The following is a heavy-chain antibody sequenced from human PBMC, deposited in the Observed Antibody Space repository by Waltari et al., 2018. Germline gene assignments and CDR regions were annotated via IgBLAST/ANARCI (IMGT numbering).Heavy chain of an antibody. Sequence: EVQLVQSGAEVRKPGESLQISCQGSGYNFFTYWIAWVRQMPGKGLEWMGIIYPGDSDTRYSPSFQGQVTISADKSTNTAYLQWSSLKASDTAMYFCARGVYYDSTFSGYYYYGMDVWGQGTTVTVSS. CDR3: ARGVYYDSTFSGYYYYGMDV. CDR1: GYNFFTYW. J-gene: IGHJ6*02. CDR2: IYPGDSDT. V-gene: IGHV5-51*01. D-gene: IGHD3-22*01.